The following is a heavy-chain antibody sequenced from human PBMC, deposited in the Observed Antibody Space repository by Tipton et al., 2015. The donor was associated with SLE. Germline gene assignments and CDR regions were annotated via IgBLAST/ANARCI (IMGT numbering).Heavy chain of an antibody. D-gene: IGHD4-11*01. Sequence: QLVQSGAEVKKPGASVKVSCKASGNSFTGYYMHWVRQAPGQGLEYMGWINPDTGGADYAQRFQDWVTMTTDTSISTAYMELSRLTPDDTAVYYCARDRINSNGWKADAFDLWGLGTMVTVSS. CDR2: INPDTGGA. V-gene: IGHV1-2*04. J-gene: IGHJ3*01. CDR1: GNSFTGYY. CDR3: ARDRINSNGWKADAFDL.